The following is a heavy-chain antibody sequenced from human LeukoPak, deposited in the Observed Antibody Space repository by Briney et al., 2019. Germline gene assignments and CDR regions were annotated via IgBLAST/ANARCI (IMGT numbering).Heavy chain of an antibody. CDR1: GFTFSSYG. D-gene: IGHD6-13*01. CDR3: AKVGEPYSSSWLGWFDP. V-gene: IGHV3-30*02. J-gene: IGHJ5*02. CDR2: IRYDGSNK. Sequence: GGSLRLSCAASGFTFSSYGMHWVRQAPGKGLEWVAFIRYDGSNKYYADSVKGRFTISRDNSKNTLYLQMNSLRAEDTAVYYCAKVGEPYSSSWLGWFDPWGQGTLVTVSS.